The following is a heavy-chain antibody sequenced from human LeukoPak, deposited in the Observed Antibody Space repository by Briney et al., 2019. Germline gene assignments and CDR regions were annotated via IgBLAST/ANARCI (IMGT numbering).Heavy chain of an antibody. J-gene: IGHJ6*03. V-gene: IGHV1-2*06. CDR3: ARDSIQLWLPHYYYYMDV. Sequence: GASVKVSCKASGYTFTGYYMHWVRQAPGQRLEWMGRINPNSGGTNYAQKFQGRVTMTRDTSISTAYMELSRLRSDDTAVYYCARDSIQLWLPHYYYYMDVWGKGTTVTVSS. D-gene: IGHD5-18*01. CDR1: GYTFTGYY. CDR2: INPNSGGT.